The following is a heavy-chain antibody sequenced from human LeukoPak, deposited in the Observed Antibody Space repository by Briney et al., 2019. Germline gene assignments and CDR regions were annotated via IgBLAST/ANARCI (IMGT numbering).Heavy chain of an antibody. CDR3: AKERSPMGR. CDR1: GFTFNSYG. V-gene: IGHV3-30*02. Sequence: GGSLRLSCAASGFTFNSYGMHWVRQAPGKGLEWVAFIRYDGSDKYYADSVKGRLTISGDNSKNTLYLQMSSLRAEDTAVYYCAKERSPMGRWGQGTLVTVSS. D-gene: IGHD1-26*01. CDR2: IRYDGSDK. J-gene: IGHJ4*02.